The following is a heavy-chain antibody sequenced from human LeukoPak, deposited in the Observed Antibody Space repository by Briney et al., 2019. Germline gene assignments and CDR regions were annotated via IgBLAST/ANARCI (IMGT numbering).Heavy chain of an antibody. CDR2: IYYSGST. D-gene: IGHD2-15*01. V-gene: IGHV4-39*01. CDR1: GFTFSSYSMN. CDR3: ARRSCTGGTCYYFDS. Sequence: GSLRLSCAASGFTFSSYSMNWVRQAPGKGLEWIGNIYYSGSTYYNPSLKSRVTISVDTSKSQFSLKLSSVTAADTAVYYCARRSCTGGTCYYFDSWGQGTLVTVSS. J-gene: IGHJ4*02.